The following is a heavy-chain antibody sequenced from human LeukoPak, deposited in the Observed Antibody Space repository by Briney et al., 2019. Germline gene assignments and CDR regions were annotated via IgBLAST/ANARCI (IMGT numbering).Heavy chain of an antibody. J-gene: IGHJ4*02. Sequence: GSLRLSCAASGFTFSDYYMSWIRQAPGKGLEWIGSIYYSGSTYYNPSLKSRVTISVDTSKNQFSLKLSSVTAADTAVYYCARHGKDYGDYPEADYWGQGTLVTVSS. D-gene: IGHD4-17*01. V-gene: IGHV4-39*01. CDR3: ARHGKDYGDYPEADY. CDR2: IYYSGST. CDR1: GFTFSDYY.